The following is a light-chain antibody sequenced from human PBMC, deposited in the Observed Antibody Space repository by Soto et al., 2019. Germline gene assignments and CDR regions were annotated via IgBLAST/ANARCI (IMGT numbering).Light chain of an antibody. CDR1: SSNIGSNY. Sequence: QSVLTQPPSASGTPGQRVTISCSGSSSNIGSNYVYWYQHLPGPAPKVLIYRSNQRPSGVPDRFSGSKSGTSASLAISGLRSEDEADYYCATWDDSLSGLVFGGGTKLTVL. CDR3: ATWDDSLSGLV. J-gene: IGLJ3*02. CDR2: RSN. V-gene: IGLV1-47*01.